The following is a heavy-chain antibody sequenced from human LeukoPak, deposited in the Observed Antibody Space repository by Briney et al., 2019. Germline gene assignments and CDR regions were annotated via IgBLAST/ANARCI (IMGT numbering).Heavy chain of an antibody. Sequence: SETLSLTCTVSGGSISSYYWSWIRQPPGKGLEWIGYIYYSGSTNYNPSLKSRVTISVDTSKNQFSLKLSSVTAADTAVYYCAGDSSSWSLASVYWGQGTLVTVSS. D-gene: IGHD6-13*01. CDR1: GGSISSYY. V-gene: IGHV4-59*12. J-gene: IGHJ4*02. CDR3: AGDSSSWSLASVY. CDR2: IYYSGST.